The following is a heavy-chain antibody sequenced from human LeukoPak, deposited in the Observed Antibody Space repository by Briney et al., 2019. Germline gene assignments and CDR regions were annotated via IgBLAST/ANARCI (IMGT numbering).Heavy chain of an antibody. D-gene: IGHD6-13*01. CDR1: GGAISSGSYY. J-gene: IGHJ5*02. CDR3: ARVRGQQLWYWFDP. V-gene: IGHV4-39*07. Sequence: PSETLSLTCIVSGGAISSGSYYWGWIRQPPGKGLEWIGSMYYTGSTNYNPSLKSRVTISVDTSKNQFSLKLSSVTAADTAVYYCARVRGQQLWYWFDPWGQGTLVTVSS. CDR2: MYYTGST.